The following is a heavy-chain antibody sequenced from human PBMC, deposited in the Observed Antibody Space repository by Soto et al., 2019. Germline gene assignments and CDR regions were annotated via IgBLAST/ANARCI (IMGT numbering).Heavy chain of an antibody. D-gene: IGHD3-3*01. CDR1: GGSVSSGSYY. V-gene: IGHV4-61*01. CDR3: AREEARFWFDP. CDR2: IYYSGST. J-gene: IGHJ5*02. Sequence: SETLSLTCTVSGGSVSSGSYYWSWIRQPPGKGLEWIGYIYYSGSTNYNPSLESRVTISVDTSKNQFSLKLSSVTAADTAVYYCAREEARFWFDPWGQGTLVTVSS.